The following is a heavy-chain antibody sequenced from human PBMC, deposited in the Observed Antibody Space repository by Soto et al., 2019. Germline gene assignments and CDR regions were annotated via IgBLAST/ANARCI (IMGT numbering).Heavy chain of an antibody. V-gene: IGHV1-8*01. CDR2: MNPNSGNT. J-gene: IGHJ6*03. CDR1: GYTFTSYD. CDR3: ARDSTTVTHHYYYYYYMDV. Sequence: ASVKVSCKASGYTFTSYDINWVRQATGQGLEWMGWMNPNSGNTGYAQKFQGRVTMTTDTSTSTAYMELRSLRSDDTAVYYCARDSTTVTHHYYYYYYMDVWGKGTTVTVSS. D-gene: IGHD4-17*01.